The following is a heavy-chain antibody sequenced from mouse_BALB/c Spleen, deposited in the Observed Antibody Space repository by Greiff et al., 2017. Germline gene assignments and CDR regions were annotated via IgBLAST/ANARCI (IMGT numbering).Heavy chain of an antibody. D-gene: IGHD1-1*01. J-gene: IGHJ4*01. Sequence: EVKLVESGGGLVQPGGSRKLSCAASGFTFSSFGMHWVRQAPEKGLEWVAYISSGSSTIYYADTVKGRFTISRDNPKNTLFLQMTSLRSEDTAMYYCARGLLLRNYYAMDYWGQGTSVTVSS. V-gene: IGHV5-17*02. CDR3: ARGLLLRNYYAMDY. CDR1: GFTFSSFG. CDR2: ISSGSSTI.